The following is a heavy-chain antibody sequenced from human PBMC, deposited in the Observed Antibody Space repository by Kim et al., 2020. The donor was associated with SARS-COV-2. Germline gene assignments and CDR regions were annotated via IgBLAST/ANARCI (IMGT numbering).Heavy chain of an antibody. D-gene: IGHD3-9*01. CDR2: ISHSGDGT. CDR1: GFTFSAYD. Sequence: GGSLRLSCAASGFTFSAYDMTWVRQAPGKGLEWVSTISHSGDGTHYADSVEGRFTVSRDNSKNTLYLQMNSLTVDDTAVYYCTEGILTGPNDYWGQGTLV. J-gene: IGHJ4*02. V-gene: IGHV3-23*01. CDR3: TEGILTGPNDY.